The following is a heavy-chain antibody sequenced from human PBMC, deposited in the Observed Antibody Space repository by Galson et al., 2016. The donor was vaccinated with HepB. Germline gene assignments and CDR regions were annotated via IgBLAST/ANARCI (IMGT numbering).Heavy chain of an antibody. V-gene: IGHV3-23*01. CDR2: ISGSGGST. CDR1: GFTFSSYA. D-gene: IGHD3-3*01. Sequence: SLRLSCAASGFTFSSYAMSWVRQAPGKGLEWVSAISGSGGSTYYADSVKGRFTISRDNSKNTLYLQMNSLRAEDTAVYYCAKDLGFLELVCFNSYYYNGLHGWSQGTTVTVSS. J-gene: IGHJ6*02. CDR3: AKDLGFLELVCFNSYYYNGLHG.